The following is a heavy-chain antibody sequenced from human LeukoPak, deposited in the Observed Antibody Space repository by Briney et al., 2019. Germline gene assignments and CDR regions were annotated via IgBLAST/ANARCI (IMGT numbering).Heavy chain of an antibody. CDR3: ATAPLSTSYYYDSSSIDC. J-gene: IGHJ4*02. V-gene: IGHV1-24*01. Sequence: ASVKVSCKVSGYTLTELSMHWVRQAPGKGLEWMGGFDPEDGETIYAQKFQGRVTMTEDTSTGTAYMELSSLRSEDTAVYYCATAPLSTSYYYDSSSIDCWGQGTLVTVSS. CDR1: GYTLTELS. D-gene: IGHD3-22*01. CDR2: FDPEDGET.